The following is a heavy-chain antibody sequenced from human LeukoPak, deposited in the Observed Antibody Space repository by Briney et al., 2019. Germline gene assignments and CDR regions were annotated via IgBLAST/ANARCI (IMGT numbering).Heavy chain of an antibody. J-gene: IGHJ6*02. V-gene: IGHV4-59*08. CDR3: ARLSGPSGTPVSFFGLDV. Sequence: SETLSLTCTVSGGSMTNYYWAWIRRPPGKGLEWVGHIYYRGDIKYNPSLKCRVTVSVDTSKQQFSLRLTSVSAADAAVYYCARLSGPSGTPVSFFGLDVWGPGTTVTVSS. CDR1: GGSMTNYY. D-gene: IGHD6-19*01. CDR2: IYYRGDI.